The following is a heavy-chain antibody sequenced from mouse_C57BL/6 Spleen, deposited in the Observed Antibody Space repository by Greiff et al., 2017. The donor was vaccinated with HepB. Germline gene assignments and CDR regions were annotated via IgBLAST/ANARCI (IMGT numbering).Heavy chain of an antibody. Sequence: QVQLQQSGPELVKPGASVKISCKASGYAFSSSWMNWVKQRPGKGLEWIGRIYPGDGDTNYNGKFKGKATLTADKTASTAYMQLSSLTSEDSAVYFCARDRFAYWGQGTLVTVSA. CDR1: GYAFSSSW. J-gene: IGHJ3*01. CDR3: ARDRFAY. V-gene: IGHV1-82*01. CDR2: IYPGDGDT.